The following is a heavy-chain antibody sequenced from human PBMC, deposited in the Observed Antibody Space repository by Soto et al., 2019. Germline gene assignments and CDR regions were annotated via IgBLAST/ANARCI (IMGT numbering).Heavy chain of an antibody. V-gene: IGHV6-1*01. CDR3: ARERGFLSEALDI. Sequence: QVQLQQSGPGLVKPSQTLSLTCGISGDSVSSNSATWNWIMQSPSRGLEWLGRTYYRSQWHNEYEESVKSRITINPDTSKNQFSLQLNSMSPEDTAVYYCARERGFLSEALDIWGRGTMVTVSS. CDR1: GDSVSSNSAT. CDR2: TYYRSQWHN. J-gene: IGHJ3*02. D-gene: IGHD3-10*01.